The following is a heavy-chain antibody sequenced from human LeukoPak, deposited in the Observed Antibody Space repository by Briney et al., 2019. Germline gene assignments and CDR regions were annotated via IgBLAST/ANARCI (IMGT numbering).Heavy chain of an antibody. CDR3: ARDGLGYYDSSGYYFGDSFSEYFQH. CDR2: ISYDGSNK. Sequence: QSGGSLRLSCAASGFTFSSYAMHWVRQAPGKGLEWVAVISYDGSNKYYADSVKGRFTISRDNSKNTLYLQMNNLRAEDTAVYYCARDGLGYYDSSGYYFGDSFSEYFQHWGQGTLVTVSS. D-gene: IGHD3-22*01. J-gene: IGHJ1*01. V-gene: IGHV3-30-3*01. CDR1: GFTFSSYA.